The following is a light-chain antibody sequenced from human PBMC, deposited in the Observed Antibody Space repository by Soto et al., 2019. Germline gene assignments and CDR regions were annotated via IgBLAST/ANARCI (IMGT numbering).Light chain of an antibody. CDR3: QSYDSSLSVVV. Sequence: QSVLTQPPSVSGAPGQRVIISCTGSSSNIGAGYDVKWYQQLPGTAPKLLIYSDTNRPSGVPDRFSGSKSGTSASLAITGLQTEDEADYYCQSYDSSLSVVVFGGGTKLTVL. CDR1: SSNIGAGYD. CDR2: SDT. V-gene: IGLV1-40*01. J-gene: IGLJ2*01.